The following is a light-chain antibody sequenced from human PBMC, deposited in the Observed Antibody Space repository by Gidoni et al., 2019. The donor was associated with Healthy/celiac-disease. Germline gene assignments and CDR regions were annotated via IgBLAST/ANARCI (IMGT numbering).Light chain of an antibody. Sequence: AIRMTQSPSSFSASTGDRVTITCRASQGISSYLAWYQQKPGKAPKLLIYAASTLQSGVPSRFSGSGSGTDFTFTISCLQSEDFATYYCQQYYSYPLTFXGXTKVEIK. J-gene: IGKJ4*01. CDR1: QGISSY. CDR2: AAS. V-gene: IGKV1-8*01. CDR3: QQYYSYPLT.